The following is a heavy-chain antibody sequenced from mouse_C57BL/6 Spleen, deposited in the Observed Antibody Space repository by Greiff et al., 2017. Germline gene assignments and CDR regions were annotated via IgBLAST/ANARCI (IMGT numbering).Heavy chain of an antibody. CDR3: ARKGSSFDD. CDR2: IFPGSGST. Sequence: VQLQQSGAELMKPGASVKLSCKATGYTFTGYWIEWVKQRPGHGLEWIGEIFPGSGSTNSTEKFKGKATFTADTSTNTAYMQLSSLTTEDSAIYYCARKGSSFDDWGQGTTLTVSS. CDR1: GYTFTGYW. J-gene: IGHJ2*01. V-gene: IGHV1-9*01.